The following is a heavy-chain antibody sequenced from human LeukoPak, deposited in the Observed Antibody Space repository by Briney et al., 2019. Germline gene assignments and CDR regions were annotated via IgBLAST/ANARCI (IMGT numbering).Heavy chain of an antibody. V-gene: IGHV1-8*03. CDR3: ARVVWHGSGSPYHWFDP. D-gene: IGHD3-10*01. Sequence: ASVKVSCKASGYTFTSYDINWVRQATGQGREWMGWMNPNSGNTGYAQKFQGRVTINRNTSISTAYMELSSLRSEDTAVYYCARVVWHGSGSPYHWFDPWGQGTLVTVSS. CDR2: MNPNSGNT. CDR1: GYTFTSYD. J-gene: IGHJ5*02.